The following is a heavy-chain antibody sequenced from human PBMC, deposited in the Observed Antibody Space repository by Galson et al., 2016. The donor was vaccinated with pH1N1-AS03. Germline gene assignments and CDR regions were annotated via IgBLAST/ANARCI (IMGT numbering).Heavy chain of an antibody. CDR3: ARNGVLTGYHATGRERVDY. Sequence: LSLTCTVSGDSVSGGTYYWNWIRQPPGKGLEWIGYIYYTGITNYNPSLESRLTISIDRSKNQISLTLGSVTAADTAMYYCARNGVLTGYHATGRERVDYWGQGALVIVSS. J-gene: IGHJ4*02. V-gene: IGHV4-61*01. CDR2: IYYTGIT. D-gene: IGHD3-9*01. CDR1: GDSVSGGTYY.